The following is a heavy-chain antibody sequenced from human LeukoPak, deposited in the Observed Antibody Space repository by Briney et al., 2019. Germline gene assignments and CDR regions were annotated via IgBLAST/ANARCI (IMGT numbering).Heavy chain of an antibody. Sequence: ASVKVSCKASGYTFTGYYMHWVRQAPGQGLEWMGIINPSGGSTSYAQRFQGRVTMTRDMSTSTVYMELSSLRSEDTAVYYCATEHWNYLFDYWGQGTLVTVSS. J-gene: IGHJ4*02. CDR2: INPSGGST. CDR3: ATEHWNYLFDY. V-gene: IGHV1-46*01. CDR1: GYTFTGYY. D-gene: IGHD1-7*01.